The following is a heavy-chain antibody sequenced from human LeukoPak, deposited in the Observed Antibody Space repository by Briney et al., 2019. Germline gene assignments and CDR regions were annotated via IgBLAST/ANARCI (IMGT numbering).Heavy chain of an antibody. V-gene: IGHV3-30*03. CDR3: ADSGSYSLY. D-gene: IGHD1-26*01. CDR2: ISYDGSNK. Sequence: HPGGSRRLSCAASGFTFSSYDMHRVRQAPGKGLEWVAFISYDGSNKYYVDSVKGRFTISRDNSKNTLYLQMNSLRAEDTAVYHCADSGSYSLYWGQGTLVTVSS. CDR1: GFTFSSYD. J-gene: IGHJ4*02.